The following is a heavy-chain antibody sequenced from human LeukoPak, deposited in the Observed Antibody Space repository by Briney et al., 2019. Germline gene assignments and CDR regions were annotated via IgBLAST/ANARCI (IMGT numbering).Heavy chain of an antibody. V-gene: IGHV3-30*04. CDR1: GFTFSSYA. CDR3: ARADITYTYAHDAFDI. CDR2: ISYDGSNK. Sequence: PGGSLRLSCAASGFTFSSYAMYWVRQAPGKGLEWVAVISYDGSNKYYADSVKGRFTISRDNSKNTLYLQMNSLRAEDTAVYYCARADITYTYAHDAFDIWGQGTMVTVSS. J-gene: IGHJ3*02. D-gene: IGHD5-18*01.